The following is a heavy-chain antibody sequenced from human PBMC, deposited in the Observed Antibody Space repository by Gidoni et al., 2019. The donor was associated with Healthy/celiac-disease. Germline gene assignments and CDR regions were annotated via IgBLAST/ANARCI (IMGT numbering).Heavy chain of an antibody. CDR1: GGSISSSSYY. J-gene: IGHJ5*02. CDR2: IYYSGST. D-gene: IGHD1-7*01. Sequence: QLQLQESGPGLVKPSETLSLTCTVSGGSISSSSYYWGWIRQPPGKGLEWIGSIYYSGSTYYNPSLKSRVTISVDTSKNQFSLKLSSVTAADTAVYYCARQFLAGGPWNYAVDWFDPWGQGTLVTVSS. V-gene: IGHV4-39*01. CDR3: ARQFLAGGPWNYAVDWFDP.